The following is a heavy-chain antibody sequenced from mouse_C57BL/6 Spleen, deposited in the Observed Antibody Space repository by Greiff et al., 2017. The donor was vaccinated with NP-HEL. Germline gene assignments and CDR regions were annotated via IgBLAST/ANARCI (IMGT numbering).Heavy chain of an antibody. D-gene: IGHD3-3*01. Sequence: EVQLKESGPVLVKPGASVKMSCKASGYTFTDYYMNWVKQSHGKSLEWIGVINPYNGGTSYNQKFKGKATLTVDKSSSTAYMELNSLTSEDSAVYYCARGFRGYFDVWGTGTTVTVSS. J-gene: IGHJ1*03. CDR1: GYTFTDYY. CDR3: ARGFRGYFDV. V-gene: IGHV1-19*01. CDR2: INPYNGGT.